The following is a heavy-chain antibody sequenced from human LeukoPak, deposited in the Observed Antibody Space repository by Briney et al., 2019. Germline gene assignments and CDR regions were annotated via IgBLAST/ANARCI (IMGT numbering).Heavy chain of an antibody. V-gene: IGHV3-64*01. J-gene: IGHJ4*02. CDR1: GFTFSTYA. CDR2: VNSNGGNT. Sequence: GGSLRLSCAASGFTFSTYALHWARQAPGKGLEFVSGVNSNGGNTYYANSVKGRFTISRDNSKNTLYLQMGSLRPEDMAVYHCARVILTGYYYDSWGQGTLVTVSS. CDR3: ARVILTGYYYDS. D-gene: IGHD3-9*01.